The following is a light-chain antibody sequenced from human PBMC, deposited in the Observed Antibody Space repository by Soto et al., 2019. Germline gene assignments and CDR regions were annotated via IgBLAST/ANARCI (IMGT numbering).Light chain of an antibody. Sequence: EICMTQAPATLSVSPGESASLSCRASHSVSSSLAWFQQKPGQAPRLLIDGASSRATGIPARFSGSGSGTEFTLTISSLQSEDFAVYYCQQYHNWPQTFGQGTKVDIK. J-gene: IGKJ1*01. V-gene: IGKV3-15*01. CDR2: GAS. CDR1: HSVSSS. CDR3: QQYHNWPQT.